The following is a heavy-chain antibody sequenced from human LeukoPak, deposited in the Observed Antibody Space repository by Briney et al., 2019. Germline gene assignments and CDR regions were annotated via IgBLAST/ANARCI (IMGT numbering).Heavy chain of an antibody. CDR2: IDTASNT. Sequence: GGSLRLSCAASGFTFRSYSINWVRQAPGKGLEWVSSIDTASNTFYADSVKGRFTVSRDNAKNSLDLQMHSLRAEDTAVYYCAGTVCSGGSCPHDSWGQGTLVTVSS. D-gene: IGHD2-15*01. V-gene: IGHV3-21*01. J-gene: IGHJ4*02. CDR3: AGTVCSGGSCPHDS. CDR1: GFTFRSYS.